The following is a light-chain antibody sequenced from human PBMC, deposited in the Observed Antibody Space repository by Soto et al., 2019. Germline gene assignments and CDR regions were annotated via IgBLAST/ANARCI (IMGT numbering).Light chain of an antibody. J-gene: IGKJ4*01. Sequence: EVVLTQSPATLSLSPGDRATLSCRASQSVFGYLAWYQHKPGQAPRLLIYDAYKRATGVPARFSGSGSEADFTLIISSLDPEDFAVYYCQQRSYSPPLTFGGGTKVDIK. CDR1: QSVFGY. CDR2: DAY. CDR3: QQRSYSPPLT. V-gene: IGKV3-11*01.